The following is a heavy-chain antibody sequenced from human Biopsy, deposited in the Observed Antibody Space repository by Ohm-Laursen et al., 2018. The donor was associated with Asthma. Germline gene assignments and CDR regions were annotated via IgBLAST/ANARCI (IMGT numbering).Heavy chain of an antibody. CDR2: ISYDGSDK. J-gene: IGHJ1*01. CDR3: AKGHGDYVFPYFQH. Sequence: RLSCTASGFTFSSFGIDWVRQAPGKGLEWVAVISYDGSDKYYADSVKGRFTISRDNSKNTLYLQMNSLRAEDTAVYYCAKGHGDYVFPYFQHWGQGTLVTVSS. D-gene: IGHD4-17*01. CDR1: GFTFSSFG. V-gene: IGHV3-30*18.